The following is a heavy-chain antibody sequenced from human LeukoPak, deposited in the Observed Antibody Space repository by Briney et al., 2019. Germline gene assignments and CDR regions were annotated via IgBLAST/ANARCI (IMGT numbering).Heavy chain of an antibody. CDR2: ISSGSSYI. CDR3: ARQVGVDDAFDI. Sequence: KPGGSLRLSCAASGFTFNTYSVNWVRQAPGKGLEWVSSISSGSSYIFYADSMKGRFTISRDNAKTSLYLQMNILRAEDTAVYYCARQVGVDDAFDIWGQGTKVTVSS. J-gene: IGHJ3*02. CDR1: GFTFNTYS. D-gene: IGHD1-26*01. V-gene: IGHV3-21*01.